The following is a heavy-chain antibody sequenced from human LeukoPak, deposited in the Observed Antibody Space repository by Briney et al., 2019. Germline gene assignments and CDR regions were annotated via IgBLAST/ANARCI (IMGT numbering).Heavy chain of an antibody. D-gene: IGHD1-26*01. CDR1: GFTFSNYD. J-gene: IGHJ5*02. CDR2: IRYDGSDK. V-gene: IGHV3-30*02. Sequence: PGGSLRLSCAASGFTFSNYDMHWARQAPGKGLEWVAFIRYDGSDKYYADSVKGRFTISRDNSRNTLYLQMNSLRAEDTAVYYCARVGGSYWGWFDPWGQGTLVTVSS. CDR3: ARVGGSYWGWFDP.